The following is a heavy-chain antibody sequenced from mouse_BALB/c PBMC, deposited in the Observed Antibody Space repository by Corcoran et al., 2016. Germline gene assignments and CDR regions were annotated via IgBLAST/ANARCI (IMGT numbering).Heavy chain of an antibody. V-gene: IGHV1-26*01. CDR3: AGDYGSSDIDY. D-gene: IGHD1-1*01. CDR2: INPYNGAT. J-gene: IGHJ2*01. CDR1: GYSFTGYY. Sequence: EVQLQQSGPELVKPGASVKISCKASGYSFTGYYMHWVKQSHVKSLEWIGRINPYNGATSYNQNFKDKASLTVDKSSSTAYMELHSLTSEDSAVYYCAGDYGSSDIDYGGQGTTLTVSS.